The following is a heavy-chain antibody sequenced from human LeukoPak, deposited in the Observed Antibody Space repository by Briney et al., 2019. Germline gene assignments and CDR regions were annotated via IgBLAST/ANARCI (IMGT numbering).Heavy chain of an antibody. J-gene: IGHJ4*02. D-gene: IGHD1/OR15-1a*01. CDR3: VKDSTTRASNLPDY. CDR1: GFTFNNYG. CDR2: IWHDGDTK. V-gene: IGHV3-33*03. Sequence: PGGSLRLSCEASGFTFNNYGMHWVRQAPGKGLEWVAVIWHDGDTKFYADSVKGRFTISRDKSKNTLYLEMNSLRAEDTAVYYCVKDSTTRASNLPDYWGQGTLDTVSS.